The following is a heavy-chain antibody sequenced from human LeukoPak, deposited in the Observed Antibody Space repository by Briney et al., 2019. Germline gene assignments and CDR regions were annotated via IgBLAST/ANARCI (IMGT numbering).Heavy chain of an antibody. Sequence: SETLSLTCTVSGGSISSYYWSWIRQPPGKGLEWIGYIYYSGTTNYNPSLKSRVTISVDTSKNQFSLKLSSVTAADTAVYYCARFHCSGGSCYLNWFDPWGQGTLVTVSS. CDR3: ARFHCSGGSCYLNWFDP. V-gene: IGHV4-59*08. CDR1: GGSISSYY. J-gene: IGHJ5*02. D-gene: IGHD2-15*01. CDR2: IYYSGTT.